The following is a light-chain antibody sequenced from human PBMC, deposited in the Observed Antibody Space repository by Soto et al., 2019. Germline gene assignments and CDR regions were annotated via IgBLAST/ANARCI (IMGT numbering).Light chain of an antibody. Sequence: EIVLTQSPGTLSLSPGERATLSCKASQSVSSSYLAWYQQRPGQAPRLLIYGASTRATGIPDRFSGSRSGTDFTLTISRLEPEDSAVYYCQQYGNSPQTFGQGTKVEIK. CDR2: GAS. J-gene: IGKJ1*01. CDR1: QSVSSSY. V-gene: IGKV3-20*01. CDR3: QQYGNSPQT.